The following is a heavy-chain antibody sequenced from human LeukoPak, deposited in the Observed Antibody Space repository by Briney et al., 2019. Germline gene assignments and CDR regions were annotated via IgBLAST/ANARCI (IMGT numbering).Heavy chain of an antibody. CDR2: ISGSGGSA. D-gene: IGHD5-12*01. CDR1: GFTFSSYA. V-gene: IGHV3-23*01. J-gene: IGHJ4*02. Sequence: PGGSLRLSCAASGFTFSSYAMSWVRQAPGKGLEWVSAISGSGGSAYYADSVKGRFSISRDNSKNTLYLQMSSLRAEDTAVYYCAKESGYSAYDLQYSSGHDYFDYWGQGTLVTVSS. CDR3: AKESGYSAYDLQYSSGHDYFDY.